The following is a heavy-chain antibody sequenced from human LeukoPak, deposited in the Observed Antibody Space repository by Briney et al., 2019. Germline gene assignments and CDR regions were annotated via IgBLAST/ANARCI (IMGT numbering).Heavy chain of an antibody. D-gene: IGHD7-27*01. CDR1: GFTFSSYA. V-gene: IGHV3-23*01. J-gene: IGHJ3*02. CDR3: ARETGDDAFDI. CDR2: ITDGGGDT. Sequence: PGGSLRLSCAASGFTFSSYAMSWVRQAPGKGLEWVSAITDGGGDTYYTDSVKGRFTISRDNSKKTLYLQMNSLRAEDTAVYYCARETGDDAFDIWGQGTMVTVSS.